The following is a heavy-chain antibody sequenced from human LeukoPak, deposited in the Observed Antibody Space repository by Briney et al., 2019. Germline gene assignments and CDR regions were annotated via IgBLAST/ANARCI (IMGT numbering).Heavy chain of an antibody. CDR2: INHSGST. J-gene: IGHJ2*01. D-gene: IGHD3-22*01. CDR3: ARGAQRPRYDSSGYWSKSYWYFDL. V-gene: IGHV4-34*01. Sequence: PSETLSLTCAVYGGSFSGYYWSWIRQPPGKGLEWIGEINHSGSTNYNPSLKSRVTISVDTSKNQFSLKLSSVTAADTAVYYCARGAQRPRYDSSGYWSKSYWYFDLWGRGTLVTVSS. CDR1: GGSFSGYY.